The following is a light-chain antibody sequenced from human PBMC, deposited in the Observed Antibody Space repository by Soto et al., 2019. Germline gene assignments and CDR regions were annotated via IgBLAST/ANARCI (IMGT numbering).Light chain of an antibody. CDR1: QSVGTW. V-gene: IGKV1-5*03. CDR3: QQFRGYSPWK. CDR2: QAS. Sequence: DIQMTQSPSTLSASVGDSVTITCRASQSVGTWLAWYQQKPGKAPKLLIYQASTLETGVPSRFSGSASGTEFALTISSLQPDDFATYYCQQFRGYSPWKFGQGTRVELK. J-gene: IGKJ1*01.